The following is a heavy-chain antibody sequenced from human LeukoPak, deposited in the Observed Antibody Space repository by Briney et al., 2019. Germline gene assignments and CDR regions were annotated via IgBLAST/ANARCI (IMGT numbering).Heavy chain of an antibody. J-gene: IGHJ4*02. Sequence: SETLSLTCAVYGGSFSGYYWSWIRQPPGKGLDWIGEINHSGSTNYNPSLKSRVTISVDTSKNQFSLKLSSVTAADTAVYYCARGRSGYSYGPRFDYWGQGTLVTVSS. CDR3: ARGRSGYSYGPRFDY. D-gene: IGHD5-18*01. V-gene: IGHV4-34*01. CDR1: GGSFSGYY. CDR2: INHSGST.